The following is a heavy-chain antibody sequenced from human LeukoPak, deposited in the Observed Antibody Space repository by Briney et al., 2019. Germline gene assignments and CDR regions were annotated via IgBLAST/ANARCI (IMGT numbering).Heavy chain of an antibody. CDR1: GFTFSSYA. V-gene: IGHV3-23*01. CDR3: AKEPELLWFGELMGGWFDP. D-gene: IGHD3-10*01. CDR2: ISGSGGST. J-gene: IGHJ5*02. Sequence: PGGSLRLSCAASGFTFSSYAMSWVRQAPGKGLEWVSAISGSGGSTYYADSVKGRFTISRDNSKNTLYLQMNSLRAEDTAVYYCAKEPELLWFGELMGGWFDPWGQGTLVTVSS.